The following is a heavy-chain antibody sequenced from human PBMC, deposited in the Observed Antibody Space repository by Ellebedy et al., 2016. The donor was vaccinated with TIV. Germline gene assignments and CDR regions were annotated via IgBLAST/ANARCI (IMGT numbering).Heavy chain of an antibody. CDR1: GASISSYY. CDR2: IYYSGGT. CDR3: ARAPSLTIFGVITHFDN. J-gene: IGHJ4*02. Sequence: MPSETLSLTCTVSGASISSYYWSWIRQPPGKGLEWIGYIYYSGGTNYNPSLTRRVTISVDTSKNQFSLQLRSVTAADTAVYYCARAPSLTIFGVITHFDNWGQGTQVTVSS. V-gene: IGHV4-59*01. D-gene: IGHD3-3*01.